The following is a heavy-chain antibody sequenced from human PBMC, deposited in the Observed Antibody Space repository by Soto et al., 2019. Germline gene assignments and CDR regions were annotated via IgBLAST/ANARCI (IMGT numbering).Heavy chain of an antibody. V-gene: IGHV3-30-3*01. CDR1: GFTFSSYA. CDR3: ARERLDSYGPSFDY. D-gene: IGHD5-18*01. CDR2: ISYDGSNK. Sequence: GESLKISCAASGFTFSSYAMHWVRQAPGKGLEWVAVISYDGSNKYYADSVKGRFTISRDNSKNTLYLQMNSLRAEDTAVYYCARERLDSYGPSFDYWGQGTLVTVSS. J-gene: IGHJ4*02.